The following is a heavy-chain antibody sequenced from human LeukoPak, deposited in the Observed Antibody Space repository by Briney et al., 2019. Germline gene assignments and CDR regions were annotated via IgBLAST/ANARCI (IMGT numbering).Heavy chain of an antibody. D-gene: IGHD3-16*02. Sequence: SQTLSLTCTVSGGSISSYYWSWIRQPPGKGLEWIGYICYSGSTNYNPSLKSRVTISVDTSKNQFSLKLSSVTAADTAVYYCARQAVLWLRLGELSSFDYWGQGTLVTVSS. CDR2: ICYSGST. V-gene: IGHV4-59*08. J-gene: IGHJ4*02. CDR1: GGSISSYY. CDR3: ARQAVLWLRLGELSSFDY.